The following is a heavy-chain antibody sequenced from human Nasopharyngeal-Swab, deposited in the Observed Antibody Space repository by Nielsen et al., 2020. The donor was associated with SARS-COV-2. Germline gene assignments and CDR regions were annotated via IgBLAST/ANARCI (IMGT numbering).Heavy chain of an antibody. V-gene: IGHV3-23*01. D-gene: IGHD6-19*01. CDR3: AKALTASGWYYPLDP. CDR2: VSGSGGSR. CDR1: GFSFSHYA. J-gene: IGHJ5*02. Sequence: GESLKISCAASGFSFSHYAMTWVRQAPGRGLEWVSTVSGSGGSRYYADSVKDRFTISRDNSRSTFYLEMTSLRPEDTAVYYCAKALTASGWYYPLDPWGQGTLVTVSS.